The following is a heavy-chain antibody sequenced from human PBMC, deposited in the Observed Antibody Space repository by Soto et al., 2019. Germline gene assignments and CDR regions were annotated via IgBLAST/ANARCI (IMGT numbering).Heavy chain of an antibody. Sequence: SETLSLTCAVYGGSFSGYDWSWIRQHPGKGLEWIGEINHSGSTNYNPSLKSRVTISVDTSKNQFSLKLSSVTAADTAVYYCARDRIGARYYYYGMDVWGQGTTVTVSS. J-gene: IGHJ6*02. D-gene: IGHD2-15*01. CDR2: INHSGST. V-gene: IGHV4-34*01. CDR3: ARDRIGARYYYYGMDV. CDR1: GGSFSGYD.